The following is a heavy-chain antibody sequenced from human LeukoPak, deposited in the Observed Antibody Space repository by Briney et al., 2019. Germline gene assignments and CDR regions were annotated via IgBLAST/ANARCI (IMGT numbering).Heavy chain of an antibody. CDR3: ARGGLFYYGSGSTYYGMDV. Sequence: SETLSLTCAVYGGSFSGYYWSWIRQPPGKGLEWIGEINHSGSTNYNPSLKSRVTISVDTSKNQFSLKLSSVTAADTAVYYCARGGLFYYGSGSTYYGMDVWGQGTTVTVSS. J-gene: IGHJ6*02. V-gene: IGHV4-34*01. CDR2: INHSGST. D-gene: IGHD3-10*01. CDR1: GGSFSGYY.